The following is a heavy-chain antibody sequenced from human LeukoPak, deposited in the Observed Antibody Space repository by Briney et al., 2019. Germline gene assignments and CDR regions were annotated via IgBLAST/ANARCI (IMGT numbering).Heavy chain of an antibody. Sequence: SGTLSLTCTVSGGSISSYYWSWIRQPPGKGLEWIGSIYYSGSSYYNPSLKSPVTISVDTSKNQFSLKLSSVPAADTAVYCCARRDGYNWSYLDYWGQGTLVTASS. V-gene: IGHV4-59*05. CDR3: ARRDGYNWSYLDY. CDR2: IYYSGSS. J-gene: IGHJ4*02. D-gene: IGHD5-24*01. CDR1: GGSISSYY.